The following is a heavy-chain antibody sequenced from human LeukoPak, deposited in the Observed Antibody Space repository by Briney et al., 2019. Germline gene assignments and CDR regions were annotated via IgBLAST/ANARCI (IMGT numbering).Heavy chain of an antibody. V-gene: IGHV3-9*01. Sequence: PGGSLRLSCAASGFTFDDYAMHWVRQAPGKGLEWVSGISWNSGSIGYADSVKGRFTISRDNAKNSLYLQMNSLRAEDTALYYCAKDRGSSGSDAFDIWGRGTMVTVSS. CDR3: AKDRGSSGSDAFDI. CDR2: ISWNSGSI. CDR1: GFTFDDYA. J-gene: IGHJ3*02. D-gene: IGHD3-22*01.